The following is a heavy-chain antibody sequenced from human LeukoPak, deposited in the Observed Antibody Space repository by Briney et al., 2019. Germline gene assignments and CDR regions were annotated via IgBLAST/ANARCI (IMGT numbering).Heavy chain of an antibody. CDR3: ARKCDYIWGSYRYYWFDP. CDR2: INPNSGGT. V-gene: IGHV1-2*02. Sequence: GASVKVSCKASVYTFTGYYMHWVRQAPGQGLEWMGWINPNSGGTNYAQKFQGRVTMTRDTSISTAYMELSRLRSDDTAVYYCARKCDYIWGSYRYYWFDPWGQGTLVTVSS. J-gene: IGHJ5*02. CDR1: VYTFTGYY. D-gene: IGHD3-16*02.